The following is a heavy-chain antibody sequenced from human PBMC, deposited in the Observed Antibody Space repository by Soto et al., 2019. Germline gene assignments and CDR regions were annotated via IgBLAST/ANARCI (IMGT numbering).Heavy chain of an antibody. CDR1: GGSISSYY. V-gene: IGHV4-4*07. Sequence: SETLSLTCTVSGGSISSYYWSWIRQPAGKGLEWIRRIYTSGNTNYNPSLKSRVTMSVDTSKNQFSLKLSSVTAADTAVYYCAGEEVGYCSGGRCYYYVMDVWGQGTTVTVSS. CDR2: IYTSGNT. J-gene: IGHJ6*02. D-gene: IGHD2-15*01. CDR3: AGEEVGYCSGGRCYYYVMDV.